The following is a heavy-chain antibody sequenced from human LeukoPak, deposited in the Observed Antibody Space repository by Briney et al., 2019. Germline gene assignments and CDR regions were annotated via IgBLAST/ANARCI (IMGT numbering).Heavy chain of an antibody. V-gene: IGHV3-21*01. CDR2: ISSSSSYI. CDR3: AREDSGSYYVVDY. J-gene: IGHJ4*02. Sequence: GGSLRLSCAASGFTFSSYSMNWVRQAPGKGLEWVSSISSSSSYIYYADSVKGRFTISRDNAKNSLYLQMNSLRAEDTAVYYCAREDSGSYYVVDYWGQGTLVTVSS. D-gene: IGHD1-26*01. CDR1: GFTFSSYS.